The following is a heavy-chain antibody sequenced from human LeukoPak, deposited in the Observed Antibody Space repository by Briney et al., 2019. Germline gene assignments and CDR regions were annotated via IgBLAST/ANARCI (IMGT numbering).Heavy chain of an antibody. V-gene: IGHV3-11*01. CDR3: AREEMTTVSTIDF. Sequence: GGSLRLSCAASGFTFSDYYMSWIRQTPGKGLEWVSSITKGGNTIYYADSVEGRFTISRDNAKNSLDLQMNSLRAEDTAVYYCAREEMTTVSTIDFWGQGTLVIVSS. D-gene: IGHD4-17*01. J-gene: IGHJ4*02. CDR1: GFTFSDYY. CDR2: ITKGGNTI.